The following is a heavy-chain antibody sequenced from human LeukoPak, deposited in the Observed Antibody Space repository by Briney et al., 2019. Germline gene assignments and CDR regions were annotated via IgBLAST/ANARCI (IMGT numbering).Heavy chain of an antibody. CDR3: ARGVYCSSTSCYGDNWFDP. J-gene: IGHJ5*02. V-gene: IGHV1-8*01. CDR2: MNPNSGNT. CDR1: GYTFTSYE. D-gene: IGHD2-2*01. Sequence: ASVKVSCKASGYTFTSYEINWVRQATGQGLEWMGWMNPNSGNTGYAQKFQGRVTMTRNTSISTAYMELSSLRSEDTAVYYCARGVYCSSTSCYGDNWFDPWGQGTLVTVSS.